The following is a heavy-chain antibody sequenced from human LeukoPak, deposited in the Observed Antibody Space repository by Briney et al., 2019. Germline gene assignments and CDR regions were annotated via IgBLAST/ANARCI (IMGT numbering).Heavy chain of an antibody. CDR1: GYTFTTYD. CDR2: MNPNSGYT. V-gene: IGHV1-8*03. Sequence: GASVKVSCKASGYTFTTYDINWVRQATGQALEWMGWMNPNSGYTGYAQKFQGRVTITRDTSISTAYMELSSLRSEDTAVYYCARVSGSSDYWGQGTLVTVSS. CDR3: ARVSGSSDY. J-gene: IGHJ4*02. D-gene: IGHD1-26*01.